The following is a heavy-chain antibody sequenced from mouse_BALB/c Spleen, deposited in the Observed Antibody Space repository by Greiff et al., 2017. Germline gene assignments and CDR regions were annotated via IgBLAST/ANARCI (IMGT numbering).Heavy chain of an antibody. CDR2: ISNGGGST. CDR1: GFTFSSYT. CDR3: ARRTTDYFDY. Sequence: EVKVVESGGGLVQPGGSLKLSCAASGFTFSSYTMSWVRQTPEKRLEWVAYISNGGGSTYYPDTVKGRFTISRDKAKNTLYLQMSSLKSEDTAMYYCARRTTDYFDYWGQGTTLTVSS. J-gene: IGHJ2*01. D-gene: IGHD1-1*01. V-gene: IGHV5-12-2*01.